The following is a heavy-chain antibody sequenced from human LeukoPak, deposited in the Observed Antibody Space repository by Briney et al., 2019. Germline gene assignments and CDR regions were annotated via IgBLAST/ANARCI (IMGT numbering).Heavy chain of an antibody. D-gene: IGHD4-17*01. J-gene: IGHJ3*02. Sequence: GGSLRLSCAASGFTFSDYYMSWIRQAPGKGLEWVGRIKSKTDGGTTDYAAPVKGRFTISRDDSKNTLYLQMNSLKTEDTAVYYCTTDPMTTVTNDAFDIWGQGTMVTVSS. CDR3: TTDPMTTVTNDAFDI. V-gene: IGHV3-15*01. CDR1: GFTFSDYY. CDR2: IKSKTDGGTT.